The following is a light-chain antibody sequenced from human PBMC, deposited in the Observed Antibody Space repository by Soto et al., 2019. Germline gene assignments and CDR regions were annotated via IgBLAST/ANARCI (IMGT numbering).Light chain of an antibody. J-gene: IGKJ1*01. CDR3: QQYDSSPRT. Sequence: DIQMTQSPSSLSASVGDRVTITCRASQGISNYLAWYQQKPGKVPKLLIYAASTLQSGVPSRFSGSGSGTDFTLTISRLEPEDFAVYWCQQYDSSPRTFGQGTKVEIK. V-gene: IGKV1-27*01. CDR2: AAS. CDR1: QGISNY.